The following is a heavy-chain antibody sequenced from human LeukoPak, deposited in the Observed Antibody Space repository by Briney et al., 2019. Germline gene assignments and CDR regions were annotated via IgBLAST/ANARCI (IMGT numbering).Heavy chain of an antibody. CDR2: IIPIFGTA. D-gene: IGHD6-13*01. Sequence: ASVKVSCKASGGTFSSYAISWVRQAPGQGLEWMGGIIPIFGTANYAQKFQGRVTITADKSTSTAYMELSSLRSEDTAVYYCATGYSSSWYSGYGMDVWGQGTTVTVSS. CDR1: GGTFSSYA. V-gene: IGHV1-69*06. CDR3: ATGYSSSWYSGYGMDV. J-gene: IGHJ6*02.